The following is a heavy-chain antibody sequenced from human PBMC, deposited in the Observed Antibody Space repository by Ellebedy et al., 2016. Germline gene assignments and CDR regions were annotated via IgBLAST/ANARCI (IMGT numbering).Heavy chain of an antibody. CDR1: GGSISGYY. Sequence: SETLSLXXTVSGGSISGYYWSWIRQSPGMGLEWIGYIHYRGNTDYNPSLKSRVSISVDTSQNQFSLKLTSVTAADTAIYYCTSDRVGTTDVWGQGTLVTVSS. CDR2: IHYRGNT. V-gene: IGHV4-59*01. J-gene: IGHJ4*02. D-gene: IGHD1-26*01. CDR3: TSDRVGTTDV.